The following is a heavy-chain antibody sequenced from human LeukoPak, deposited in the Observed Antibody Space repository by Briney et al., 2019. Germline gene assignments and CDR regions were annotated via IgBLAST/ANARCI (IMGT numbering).Heavy chain of an antibody. Sequence: KTSETLSLTCTVSGYSFSSGYYWGWIRQPPGKGLEWIGSIYHSGSTYYNPSLKSRVTISVDTSKNQFSLKLSSVTAADTAVYYCARGYSSSWYTGAPDWGQGTLVTVSS. CDR2: IYHSGST. V-gene: IGHV4-38-2*02. CDR3: ARGYSSSWYTGAPD. J-gene: IGHJ4*02. CDR1: GYSFSSGYY. D-gene: IGHD6-13*01.